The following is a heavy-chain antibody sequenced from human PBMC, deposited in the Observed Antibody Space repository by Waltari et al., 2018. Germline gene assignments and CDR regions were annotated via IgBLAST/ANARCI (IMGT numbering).Heavy chain of an antibody. CDR2: MNPNSGNT. V-gene: IGHV1-8*01. CDR1: GYTFTSYD. J-gene: IGHJ3*02. Sequence: QVQLVQSGAEVKKPGASVKVSCKASGYTFTSYDINWVRQATGQGLEWMGWMNPNSGNTGYAQKFQGRVTMTRNTSISTAYMELSSLRSEDTAVYYCASTLGIFGVVAHDAFDIWGQGTMVTVSS. D-gene: IGHD3-3*01. CDR3: ASTLGIFGVVAHDAFDI.